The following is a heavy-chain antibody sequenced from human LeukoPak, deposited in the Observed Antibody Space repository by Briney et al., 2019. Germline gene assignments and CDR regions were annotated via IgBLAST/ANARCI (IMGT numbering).Heavy chain of an antibody. CDR2: IDYSGST. V-gene: IGHV4-59*12. D-gene: IGHD2-15*01. J-gene: IGHJ4*02. CDR3: ARDREYCSGGSCYFDY. CDR1: GGSISSYY. Sequence: PSETLSLTCTVSGGSISSYYWSWIRQPPGKGLEWIGYIDYSGSTNYNPSLKSRVTISVDTSKNQFSLKLSSVTAADTAVYYCARDREYCSGGSCYFDYWGQGTLVTVSS.